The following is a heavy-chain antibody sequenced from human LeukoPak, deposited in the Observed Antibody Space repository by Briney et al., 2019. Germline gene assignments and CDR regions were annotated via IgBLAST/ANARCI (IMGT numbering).Heavy chain of an antibody. J-gene: IGHJ4*02. CDR1: GFTFSAYG. CDR2: ISGSDGAT. CDR3: AKDMRGVVLVPRAYYFDS. V-gene: IGHV3-23*01. D-gene: IGHD2-8*02. Sequence: HPRGSLRLSCVGSGFTFSAYGMSWVRQAPGKGLESVSSISGSDGATSYADSVKGRFTISRDNSKNTLYLQMNSLRAEDTAVYYCAKDMRGVVLVPRAYYFDSWGQGTLVTVSS.